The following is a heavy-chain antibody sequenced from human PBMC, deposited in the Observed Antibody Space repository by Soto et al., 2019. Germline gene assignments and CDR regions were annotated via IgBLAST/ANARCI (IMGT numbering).Heavy chain of an antibody. D-gene: IGHD6-13*01. J-gene: IGHJ4*02. V-gene: IGHV1-69*13. CDR2: IIPIFGTA. CDR3: ARDVGVAAAGKGGFER. Sequence: ASVKVSCKASGGTFSSYAISWVRQAPGQGLEWMGGIIPIFGTANYAQKFQGRVTITADESTSTAYKELSSLRSEDTDAYYCARDVGVAAAGKGGFERRGQGNLIAASS. CDR1: GGTFSSYA.